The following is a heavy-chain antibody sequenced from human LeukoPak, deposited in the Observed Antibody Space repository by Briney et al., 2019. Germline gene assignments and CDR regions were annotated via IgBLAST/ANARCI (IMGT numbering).Heavy chain of an antibody. V-gene: IGHV1-69*05. J-gene: IGHJ3*02. CDR1: GGTFSSYA. Sequence: ASVKVSCKASGGTFSSYAISWVRQAPGQGLEWMGRIIPIFGTANYAQKFQGRVTITTDESTSTAYLELSSLRSEDTAVYYCARERDSSSWYGAFDIWGQGTMVTVSS. D-gene: IGHD6-13*01. CDR2: IIPIFGTA. CDR3: ARERDSSSWYGAFDI.